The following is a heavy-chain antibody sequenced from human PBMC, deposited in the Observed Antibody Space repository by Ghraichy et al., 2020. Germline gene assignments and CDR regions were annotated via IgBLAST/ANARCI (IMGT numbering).Heavy chain of an antibody. D-gene: IGHD5-18*01. Sequence: GSLSLTCTVSGGSISSYYWNWIRQPPGKGLEWIGYIYYSGSTNYNPSLKSRVTIPVDTSKNQFSLKLSSVTAADTAVYYCASQRYSYASFDIWGQGTMVTVSS. CDR3: ASQRYSYASFDI. CDR2: IYYSGST. CDR1: GGSISSYY. V-gene: IGHV4-59*01. J-gene: IGHJ3*02.